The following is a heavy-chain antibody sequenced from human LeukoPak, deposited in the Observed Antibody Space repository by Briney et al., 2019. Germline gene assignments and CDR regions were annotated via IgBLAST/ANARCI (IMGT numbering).Heavy chain of an antibody. D-gene: IGHD1-20*01. J-gene: IGHJ4*02. CDR3: ARLDNWNGYYFDY. CDR2: IYYTGST. V-gene: IGHV4-39*01. Sequence: SETLSLTCTVSGGSISSSSHFWGWIRQPPGKGLEWIGSIYYTGSTYHTSSLKSRLTISVDTSKNQFSLKLSSVTAADTAVFYCARLDNWNGYYFDYWGQGTLVTVSS. CDR1: GGSISSSSHF.